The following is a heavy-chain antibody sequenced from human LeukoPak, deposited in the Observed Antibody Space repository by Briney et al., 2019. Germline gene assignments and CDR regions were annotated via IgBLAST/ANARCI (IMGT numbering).Heavy chain of an antibody. CDR2: ISGSGDTT. CDR1: GFIFSNYA. J-gene: IGHJ4*02. CDR3: ARDYGSGSYWVGNDC. Sequence: PGGSLRLSCATSGFIFSNYAVNWVRQAPGKGLEWVSIISGSGDTTYYADSVKGRFTISRDNSKNTLYLQMNSLRAEDTAVYYCARDYGSGSYWVGNDCWGQGTLVTVSS. V-gene: IGHV3-23*01. D-gene: IGHD3-10*01.